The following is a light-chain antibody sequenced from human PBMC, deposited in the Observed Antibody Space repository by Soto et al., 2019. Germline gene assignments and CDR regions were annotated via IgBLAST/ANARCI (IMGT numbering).Light chain of an antibody. J-gene: IGKJ5*01. Sequence: EIILTQSPDTLSLSPGERSTLSGIASQTVSSNYLAWCQQRPGQAPRLLIYGASTRAAGIPDRFSGSGSGTDFTLTITRLEPEDSAVYFCQQYTGPPTTFGQGTRLEIK. CDR2: GAS. V-gene: IGKV3-20*01. CDR1: QTVSSNY. CDR3: QQYTGPPTT.